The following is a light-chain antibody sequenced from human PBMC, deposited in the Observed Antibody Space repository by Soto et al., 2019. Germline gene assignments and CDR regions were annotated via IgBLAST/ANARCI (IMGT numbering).Light chain of an antibody. CDR2: SDN. CDR3: ASWDDSLNGV. CDR1: SSNIGSNT. Sequence: QSVLTQPPSASWTPGQRVTISCSGISSNIGSNTVNWYQQLPGTAPKLLIYSDNQRPSGVPDRFSGSKSGTSASLAISGLQSEVEADYYCASWDDSLNGVSGGGTKVTVL. J-gene: IGLJ2*01. V-gene: IGLV1-44*01.